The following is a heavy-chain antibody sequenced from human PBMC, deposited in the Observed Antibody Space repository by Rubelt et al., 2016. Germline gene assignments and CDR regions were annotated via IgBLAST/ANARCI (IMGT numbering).Heavy chain of an antibody. CDR1: GFTVSSNY. J-gene: IGHJ4*02. V-gene: IGHV3-23*04. CDR3: AKDGKYVSSD. CDR2: ISGSSGST. Sequence: EVQLVESGGGLVQPGGSLRLSCAASGFTVSSNYMSWVRQAPGKGLEWVSVISGSSGSTYYADSVKGRFTISRDNSKNTLYLKMNSLRAEDTAVYYGAKDGKYVSSDWGQGTLVTVSS. D-gene: IGHD3-10*01.